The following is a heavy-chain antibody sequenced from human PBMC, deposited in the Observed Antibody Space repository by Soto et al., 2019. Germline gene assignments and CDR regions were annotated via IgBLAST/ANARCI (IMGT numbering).Heavy chain of an antibody. D-gene: IGHD3-10*01. CDR2: INHSGST. J-gene: IGHJ6*02. V-gene: IGHV4-34*01. CDR1: GGSFSGYY. Sequence: QVQLQQWGAGLLKPSETLSLTCAVYGGSFSGYYWSWIRQPPGKGLEWIGEINHSGSTNYNPSLKSRVTISVDTSKNQFSMKLSSVTAADTAVYYCARGYWIPNRITIVRGVMRGGMDVWGQGTTVTVSS. CDR3: ARGYWIPNRITIVRGVMRGGMDV.